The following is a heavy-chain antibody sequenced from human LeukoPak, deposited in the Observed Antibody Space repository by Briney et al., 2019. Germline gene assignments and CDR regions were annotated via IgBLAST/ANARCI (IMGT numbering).Heavy chain of an antibody. V-gene: IGHV3-74*01. D-gene: IGHD2-15*01. CDR2: INSDGTST. CDR1: GFTFSSYW. J-gene: IGHJ4*02. CDR3: ARDRLGGSQLDY. Sequence: PGGSLRLSCAASGFTFSSYWMHWVRQVPGKGLVWVSRINSDGTSTTYADSVKGRFTISRDNAKNSLYLQMNSLRAEDTAVYYCARDRLGGSQLDYWGQGTLVTVSS.